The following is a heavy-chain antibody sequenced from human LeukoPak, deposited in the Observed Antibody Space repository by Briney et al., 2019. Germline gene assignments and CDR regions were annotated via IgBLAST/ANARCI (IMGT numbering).Heavy chain of an antibody. CDR2: IHHSGST. D-gene: IGHD2-15*01. J-gene: IGHJ5*02. Sequence: SETLSLTCTVSGGSISTYYWSWIRQPPGKGLQWIGSIHHSGSTYYNPSLKSRVTISVDTSKNQFSLKLSSVTAADTAVYYCARNSGAGSNWFDPWGQGTLVTVSS. V-gene: IGHV4-59*05. CDR1: GGSISTYY. CDR3: ARNSGAGSNWFDP.